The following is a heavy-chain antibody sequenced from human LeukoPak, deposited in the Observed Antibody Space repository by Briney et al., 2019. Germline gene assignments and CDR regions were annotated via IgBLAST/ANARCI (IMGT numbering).Heavy chain of an antibody. J-gene: IGHJ5*02. CDR1: GYSFTTHW. Sequence: GESLKISCKGSGYSFTTHWIGWVHPMPGKGLGWMVIISPDDSNTRSSPSFQGQAPLSADKSINTAYLQWSSLRASDTAMYYCARPEEDLTLGVAGYWFVPWGQGTLVTVSS. CDR3: ARPEEDLTLGVAGYWFVP. CDR2: ISPDDSNT. D-gene: IGHD3-16*01. V-gene: IGHV5-51*07.